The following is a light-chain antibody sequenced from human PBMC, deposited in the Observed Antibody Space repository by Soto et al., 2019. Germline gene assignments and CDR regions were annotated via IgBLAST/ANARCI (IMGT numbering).Light chain of an antibody. V-gene: IGKV1-5*01. J-gene: IGKJ4*01. CDR3: QQYNSYSLT. Sequence: DFQMTQSPSTLAAFVGDRVTITCRASQSINGWLAWYQQKPGKAPKLLIYDASSLESGVPSRFSGSGSGTEFTLTISSLQPDDFATYYCQQYNSYSLTFGGGTKVDIK. CDR1: QSINGW. CDR2: DAS.